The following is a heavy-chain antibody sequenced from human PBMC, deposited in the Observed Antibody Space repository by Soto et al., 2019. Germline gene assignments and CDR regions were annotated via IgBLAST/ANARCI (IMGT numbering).Heavy chain of an antibody. CDR1: GFTFSSYA. V-gene: IGHV3-23*01. Sequence: ESGGGLVQPGGSLRLSCAASGFTFSSYAMSWVRQAPGKGLEWVSAISGSGGSTYYADSVKGRFTISRDNSKNTLYLQMNSLRAEDTAVYYCAKDELRYGDSDDAFDIWGQGTMVTVSS. CDR3: AKDELRYGDSDDAFDI. J-gene: IGHJ3*02. D-gene: IGHD4-17*01. CDR2: ISGSGGST.